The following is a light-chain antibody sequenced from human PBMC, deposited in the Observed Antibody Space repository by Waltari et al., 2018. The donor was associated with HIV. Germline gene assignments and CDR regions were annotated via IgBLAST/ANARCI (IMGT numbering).Light chain of an antibody. J-gene: IGLJ2*01. Sequence: QSALTQPASVSGSPGHSITTPCTGTSSDVGGYNLVSWYQQHPGKAPKLMIYEVSKRPSGVSNRFSGSKSGNTASLTISGLQAEDEADYYCCAYAGSTTYVIFGGGTKLTVL. CDR3: CAYAGSTTYVI. V-gene: IGLV2-23*02. CDR2: EVS. CDR1: SSDVGGYNL.